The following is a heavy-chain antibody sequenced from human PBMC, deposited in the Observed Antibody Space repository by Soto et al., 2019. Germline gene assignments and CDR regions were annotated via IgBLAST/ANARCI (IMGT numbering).Heavy chain of an antibody. Sequence: GASVKVSCKASGGTFSSYAISWVRQAPGQGVEWMGGIIPIFGTANYAQKFQGRVTITADESTSTAYMELSSLRSEDTALYYCARVGDYGGNSAYYYGMDVWGQGTTVTVSS. J-gene: IGHJ6*02. D-gene: IGHD4-17*01. CDR3: ARVGDYGGNSAYYYGMDV. CDR2: IIPIFGTA. V-gene: IGHV1-69*13. CDR1: GGTFSSYA.